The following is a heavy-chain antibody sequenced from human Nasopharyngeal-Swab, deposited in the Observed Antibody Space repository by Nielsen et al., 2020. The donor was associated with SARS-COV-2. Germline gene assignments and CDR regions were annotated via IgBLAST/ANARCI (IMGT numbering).Heavy chain of an antibody. Sequence: ASVKVSCKASGYTFANYGIAWVRQAPGQGPEWMGWISGKNGNTNYAQKVQGRVTLTTDTSTNIAYMELRSLRSDDTAVYYCATDLAAAGKYYYYYYGMDVWGQGTTVTVSS. D-gene: IGHD6-13*01. CDR1: GYTFANYG. V-gene: IGHV1-18*01. J-gene: IGHJ6*02. CDR3: ATDLAAAGKYYYYYYGMDV. CDR2: ISGKNGNT.